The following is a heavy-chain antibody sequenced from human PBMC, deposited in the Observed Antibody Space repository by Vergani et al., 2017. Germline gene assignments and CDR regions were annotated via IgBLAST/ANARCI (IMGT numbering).Heavy chain of an antibody. CDR1: GGSISSSSYY. V-gene: IGHV4-39*02. CDR3: ARDLGIAAAGTPPYYYYGMDV. CDR2: IYYSGST. J-gene: IGHJ6*02. Sequence: QLQLQESGPGLVKPSETLSLTCTVSGGSISSSSYYWGWIRQPPGKGLEWIGSIYYSGSTYYNPSLKSRVTISRDNAKNSLYLQMNSLRAEDTAVYYCARDLGIAAAGTPPYYYYGMDVWGQGTTVTVSS. D-gene: IGHD6-13*01.